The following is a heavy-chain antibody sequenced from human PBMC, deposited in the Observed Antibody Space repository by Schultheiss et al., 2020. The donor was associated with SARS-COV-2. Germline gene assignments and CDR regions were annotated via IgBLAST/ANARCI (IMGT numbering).Heavy chain of an antibody. Sequence: GGSLRLSCAASGFTFSSYGMHWVRQAPGKGLEWVAVISYDGSNKYYADSVKGRFTISRDNSKNTLYLQMNSLRAEDTAVYYCARDWCSGGNCRYYFDYWGQGTLVTVSS. CDR1: GFTFSSYG. V-gene: IGHV3-30*03. CDR2: ISYDGSNK. CDR3: ARDWCSGGNCRYYFDY. J-gene: IGHJ4*02. D-gene: IGHD2-15*01.